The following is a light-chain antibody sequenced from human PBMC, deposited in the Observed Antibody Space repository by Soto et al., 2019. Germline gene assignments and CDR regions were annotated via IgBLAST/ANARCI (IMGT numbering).Light chain of an antibody. J-gene: IGKJ1*01. CDR3: QQYDSSPRT. V-gene: IGKV3-20*01. CDR1: QNDYSKY. Sequence: DIVLTQSPGTLSLSPGERATLSGIARQNDYSKYLDWYQQKPGHAPWLLIYAAFVRATGIPARFSGRGSGTDFTLTISGLEPEDFAVYYCQQYDSSPRTFAQGTKVDIK. CDR2: AAF.